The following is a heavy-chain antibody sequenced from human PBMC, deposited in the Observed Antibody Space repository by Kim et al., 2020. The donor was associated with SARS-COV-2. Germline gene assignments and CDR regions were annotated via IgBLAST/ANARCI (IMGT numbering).Heavy chain of an antibody. CDR1: GFTFSSYS. V-gene: IGHV3-21*01. J-gene: IGHJ6*02. CDR2: ISSSSSYI. CDR3: ARDRAVPTDYYYGMDV. D-gene: IGHD4-17*01. Sequence: GGSLRLSCAASGFTFSSYSMNWVRQAPGKGLEWVSSISSSSSYIYYADSVKGRFTISRDNAKNSLYLQMNSLRAEDTAVYYCARDRAVPTDYYYGMDVWGQGTTVTVSS.